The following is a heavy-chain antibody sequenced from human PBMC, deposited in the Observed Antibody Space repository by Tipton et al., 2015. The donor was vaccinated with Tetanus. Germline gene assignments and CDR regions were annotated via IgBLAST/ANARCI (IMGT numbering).Heavy chain of an antibody. J-gene: IGHJ6*02. CDR2: ISWNSGSI. Sequence: SLRLSCAASGFTFDDYAMHWVRQAPGKGLEWVSGISWNSGSIGYADSVKGRFTISRDNAKNSLCLQMNSLRAEDTALYYCAKDTGVTPHYGMDVWGQGTTVTVSS. D-gene: IGHD2-21*02. CDR3: AKDTGVTPHYGMDV. CDR1: GFTFDDYA. V-gene: IGHV3-9*01.